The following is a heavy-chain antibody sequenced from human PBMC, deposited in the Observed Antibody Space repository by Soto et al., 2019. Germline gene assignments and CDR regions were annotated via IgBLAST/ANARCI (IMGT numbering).Heavy chain of an antibody. CDR3: AKASAYASGSFDY. Sequence: EGALRLCWGGSGCTFSGAAMTWGRQAPGMGLEWVSLISGSGGGTYYADSVKGRFTISRDNSKNTVYVEMNNLRVEDTAIYYCAKASAYASGSFDYWGQGA. V-gene: IGHV3-23*01. CDR1: GCTFSGAA. D-gene: IGHD3-10*01. J-gene: IGHJ4*02. CDR2: ISGSGGGT.